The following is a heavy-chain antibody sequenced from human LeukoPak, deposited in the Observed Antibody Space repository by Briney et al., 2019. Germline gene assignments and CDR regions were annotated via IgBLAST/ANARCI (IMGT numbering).Heavy chain of an antibody. CDR1: GGSISSSSYY. J-gene: IGHJ4*02. Sequence: SETLSLTCTVSGGSISSSSYYWGWIRQPPGKGLEWIGSIYYSGSTYYNPSLKSRVTISVDTSKNQFSLKLSSVTAADTAVYYCARSGEVADTAMVTYYFDFWGQGTLVTVSS. CDR3: ARSGEVADTAMVTYYFDF. D-gene: IGHD5-18*01. V-gene: IGHV4-39*01. CDR2: IYYSGST.